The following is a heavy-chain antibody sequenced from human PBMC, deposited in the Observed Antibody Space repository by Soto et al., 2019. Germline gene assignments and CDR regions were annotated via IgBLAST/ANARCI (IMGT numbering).Heavy chain of an antibody. D-gene: IGHD6-19*01. Sequence: ASVKVSCKASGFTFSDYGFSWLRHAPGRGLEWMGWISAFNGETNYTQKSEGRVAMTTDAATTTAYMELRSLTVDDTAVYYCVRDQQWLLPVPLNFDYWGQGTVVTVSS. CDR1: GFTFSDYG. V-gene: IGHV1-18*01. J-gene: IGHJ4*02. CDR2: ISAFNGET. CDR3: VRDQQWLLPVPLNFDY.